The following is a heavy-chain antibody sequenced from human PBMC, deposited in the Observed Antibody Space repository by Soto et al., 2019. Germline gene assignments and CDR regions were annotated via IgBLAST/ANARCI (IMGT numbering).Heavy chain of an antibody. V-gene: IGHV3-23*01. J-gene: IGHJ5*02. CDR3: AKDARVHGSGSYYLRGDWFDP. D-gene: IGHD3-10*01. CDR2: ISGSGGST. Sequence: GSLRLSCAASGFTFSSYAMSWVRQAPGKGLEWVSAISGSGGSTYYADSVKGRFTISRDNSKNTLYLQMNSLRAEDTAVYYCAKDARVHGSGSYYLRGDWFDPWGQGTLVTVSS. CDR1: GFTFSSYA.